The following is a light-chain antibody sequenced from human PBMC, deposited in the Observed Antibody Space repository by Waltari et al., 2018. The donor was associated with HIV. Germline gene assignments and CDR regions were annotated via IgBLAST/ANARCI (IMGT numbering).Light chain of an antibody. CDR1: QGLTSY. V-gene: IGKV1-12*01. CDR3: LQALSFPLT. CDR2: ATS. Sequence: DIQVTQSPSSVSASIGDRVTITCRAIQGLTSYLAWYQQKPGNTPKLLISATSTFQSGVPSRFSGSGSGTDFTLTISNLQPEDCATYYCLQALSFPLTFGPGTKVEVK. J-gene: IGKJ3*01.